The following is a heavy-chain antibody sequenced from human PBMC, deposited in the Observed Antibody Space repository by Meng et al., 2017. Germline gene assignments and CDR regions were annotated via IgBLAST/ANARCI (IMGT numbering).Heavy chain of an antibody. Sequence: GESLKISCAASGFTFSSYWMSWVRQAPGKGLEWVANIKQDGSEKYHVDSVKGRFTISRDNAKNSLYLQMNSLRAEDTAVYYCARDRIQLWRWGQGTLVTVSS. J-gene: IGHJ4*02. D-gene: IGHD5-18*01. V-gene: IGHV3-7*01. CDR3: ARDRIQLWR. CDR2: IKQDGSEK. CDR1: GFTFSSYW.